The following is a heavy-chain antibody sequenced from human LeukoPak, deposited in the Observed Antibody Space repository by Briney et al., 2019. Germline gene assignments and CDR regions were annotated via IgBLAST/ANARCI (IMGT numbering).Heavy chain of an antibody. CDR2: INHSGNS. V-gene: IGHV4-34*01. CDR3: SIFRVVFHPHDAFDL. D-gene: IGHD3-3*01. J-gene: IGHJ3*01. Sequence: PETLSLTCAVYGGSFNAYYWTWIRQSPGKGLEWIGDINHSGNSSYNKSLKSRVTISVDTSKNEVSLQVNSMTAADTAVYYCSIFRVVFHPHDAFDLWGQGTMLTVSS. CDR1: GGSFNAYY.